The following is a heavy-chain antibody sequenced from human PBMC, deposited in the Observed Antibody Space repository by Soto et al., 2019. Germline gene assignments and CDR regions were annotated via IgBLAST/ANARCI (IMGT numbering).Heavy chain of an antibody. J-gene: IGHJ6*02. CDR3: ARHRYYYDSSGYYMNGMDV. Sequence: PGESLKISFKGSGYSFTSYLISSVRQMPGKGLEWMGRIDPSDSYTNYSPSFQGHVTISADKSISTAYLQWSSLKASDTAMYYCARHRYYYDSSGYYMNGMDVWGQGTTVTVSS. CDR1: GYSFTSYL. V-gene: IGHV5-10-1*01. CDR2: IDPSDSYT. D-gene: IGHD3-22*01.